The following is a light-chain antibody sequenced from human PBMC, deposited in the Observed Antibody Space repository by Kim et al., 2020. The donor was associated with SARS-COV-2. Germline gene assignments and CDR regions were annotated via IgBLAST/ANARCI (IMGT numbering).Light chain of an antibody. CDR2: QDA. CDR1: KLGDKY. J-gene: IGLJ3*02. Sequence: VSQGTPARITCSVDKLGDKYVCWYKQKPGQSPVLLIFQDAKRPSGIPERFAGSNSGNTATLTISGTQAMDEADYYCQTWDSSTAKVFGGGTQLTVL. CDR3: QTWDSSTAKV. V-gene: IGLV3-1*01.